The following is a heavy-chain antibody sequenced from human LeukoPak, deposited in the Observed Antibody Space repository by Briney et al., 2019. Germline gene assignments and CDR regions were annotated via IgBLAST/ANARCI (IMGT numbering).Heavy chain of an antibody. D-gene: IGHD2-2*01. CDR3: ARVRIVVVPAANNDAFDI. V-gene: IGHV1-46*01. CDR1: GYTFTSYY. CDR2: INPSGGST. J-gene: IGHJ3*02. Sequence: ASVKVSCKASGYTFTSYYMHWVRQAPGQGLEWMGIINPSGGSTSYAQKFQGRVTMTRDTSTSTVYMELSSLRSEDTAVYYCARVRIVVVPAANNDAFDIWGQGTMVTVSS.